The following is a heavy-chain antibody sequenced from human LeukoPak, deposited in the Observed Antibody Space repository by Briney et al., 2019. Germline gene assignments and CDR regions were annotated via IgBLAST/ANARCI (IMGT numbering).Heavy chain of an antibody. CDR2: ISYDGSNK. CDR1: GFTFSSYA. D-gene: IGHD1-26*01. CDR3: ARDRGGWWELTDDAFDI. Sequence: AGGSLRLSCAASGFTFSSYAMHWVRQAPGKGLEWVAVISYDGSNKYYADSVKGRFTISRDNSKNTLYLQMNSLRAEDTAVYYWARDRGGWWELTDDAFDIWGQGTMVTVSS. V-gene: IGHV3-30-3*01. J-gene: IGHJ3*02.